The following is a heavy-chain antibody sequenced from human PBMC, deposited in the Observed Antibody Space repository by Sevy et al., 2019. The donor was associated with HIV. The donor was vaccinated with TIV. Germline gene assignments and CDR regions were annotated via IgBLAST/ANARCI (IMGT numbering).Heavy chain of an antibody. CDR3: ARRSSGWDYFDY. CDR1: GFTFDDYA. CDR2: ISWNSGSI. V-gene: IGHV3-9*01. D-gene: IGHD6-19*01. J-gene: IGHJ4*02. Sequence: GGSLRLSCAASGFTFDDYAMHWVRQAPGKGLEWVSGISWNSGSIGYADSVKGRFTISRDNAKNSVYLQMNSLRAEDTAVYYCARRSSGWDYFDYWGQGTPVTVSS.